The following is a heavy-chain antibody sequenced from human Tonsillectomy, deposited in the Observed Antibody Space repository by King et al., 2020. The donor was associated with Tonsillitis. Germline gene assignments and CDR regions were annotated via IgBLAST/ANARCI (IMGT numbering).Heavy chain of an antibody. CDR2: IYPGDSDT. V-gene: IGHV5-51*01. Sequence: VQLVESGAEVKKPGESLKISCKGSGYSFTSYWIGWVRQMPGKGLEWMGIIYPGDSDTRYTPSFQGQVTISADKSISTAYLQWNSLKASDTAMYYCARLGGGFGELEYYFDYWGQGTLVTVSS. J-gene: IGHJ4*02. D-gene: IGHD3-10*01. CDR1: GYSFTSYW. CDR3: ARLGGGFGELEYYFDY.